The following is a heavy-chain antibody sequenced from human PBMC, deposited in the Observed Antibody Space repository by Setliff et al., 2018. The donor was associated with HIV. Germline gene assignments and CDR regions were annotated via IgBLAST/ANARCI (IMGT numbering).Heavy chain of an antibody. Sequence: PSETLSLTCAVYGGPFSGHFWTWIRQPPVKGLEWIGNINPNGDTNYNYISSMKGRLTLSLDTSKNQFSLTLRSVTAADTAVYYCASLLVFPAGGLFDFWGHGNLVTVSS. D-gene: IGHD1-26*01. CDR2: INPNGDT. CDR1: GGPFSGHF. CDR3: ASLLVFPAGGLFDF. V-gene: IGHV4-34*01. J-gene: IGHJ4*01.